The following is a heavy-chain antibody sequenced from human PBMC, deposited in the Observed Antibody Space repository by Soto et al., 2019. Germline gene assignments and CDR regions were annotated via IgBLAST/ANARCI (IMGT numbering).Heavy chain of an antibody. CDR2: ISTYNGNT. D-gene: IGHD3-10*01. V-gene: IGHV1-18*04. CDR1: GYTFTDYG. J-gene: IGHJ6*01. Sequence: ASVKVSCKASGYTFTDYGISWVLQAPGQGLEWMGWISTYNGNTIYAQKIQGRVTMTTDTSTSTAYVELRSLRSDDTAVYYCARGSPYGSGSYEFISHYYYYYGLDCCGQGTTVIVSS. CDR3: ARGSPYGSGSYEFISHYYYYYGLDC.